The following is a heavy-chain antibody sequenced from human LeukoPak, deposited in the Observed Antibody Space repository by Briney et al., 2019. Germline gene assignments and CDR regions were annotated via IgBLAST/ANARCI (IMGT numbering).Heavy chain of an antibody. D-gene: IGHD3-16*01. J-gene: IGHJ4*02. CDR2: MSYSGTT. CDR3: ARRPLYGYFDY. V-gene: IGHV4-59*01. Sequence: SETLSLTCTVSGGSISSYYWNWIRQPPGKGLEWIGYMSYSGTTNYNPSLKSRVTISIDTSKSQFSLKLNSVTAADTAVYYCARRPLYGYFDYWGQGTLVTVSS. CDR1: GGSISSYY.